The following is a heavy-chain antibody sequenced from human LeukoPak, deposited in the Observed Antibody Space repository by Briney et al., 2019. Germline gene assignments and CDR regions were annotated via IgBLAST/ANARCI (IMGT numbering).Heavy chain of an antibody. CDR1: GFPFSNYW. CDR2: IYNDGAST. CDR3: ARTFGSGRYPADWFTP. D-gene: IGHD6-19*01. J-gene: IGHJ5*02. V-gene: IGHV3-74*01. Sequence: GGSLRLSCTASGFPFSNYWMHWVRQAPGKGLEWVSHIYNDGASTTYADSEKGRFTISRDNAKNTLYLQMSSLRAEDTAVYYCARTFGSGRYPADWFTPWGQRTLVTLSS.